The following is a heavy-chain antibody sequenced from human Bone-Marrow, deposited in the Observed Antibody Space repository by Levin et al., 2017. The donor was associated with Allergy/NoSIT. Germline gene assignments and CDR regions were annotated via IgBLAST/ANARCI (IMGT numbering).Heavy chain of an antibody. CDR3: ANGGFTGQFDY. Sequence: AGGSLRLSCTASGFTFDDYGMHWVRQVPGKGLEWVSGISWNSVNKNYADSVRGRFTISRYNAKNSLYLEMNSLRPEDTALYYCANGGFTGQFDYWGQGTPVSVSS. D-gene: IGHD3-16*01. V-gene: IGHV3-9*01. J-gene: IGHJ4*02. CDR1: GFTFDDYG. CDR2: ISWNSVNK.